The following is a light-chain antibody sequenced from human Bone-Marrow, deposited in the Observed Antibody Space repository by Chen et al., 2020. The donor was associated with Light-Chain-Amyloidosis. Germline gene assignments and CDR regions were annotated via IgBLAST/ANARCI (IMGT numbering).Light chain of an antibody. CDR2: LGS. CDR1: QSLLQSNGYKY. J-gene: IGKJ1*01. CDR3: MQALQAPWT. V-gene: IGKV2-28*01. Sequence: DIVITQSPLSLPVTPGEPASISCRSSQSLLQSNGYKYLDWYLQKPGQSPQLLIYLGSNRASGVPDRFSGSGSGTDFTLKISRVEAEDVGVYYCMQALQAPWTFGQGTKVEIK.